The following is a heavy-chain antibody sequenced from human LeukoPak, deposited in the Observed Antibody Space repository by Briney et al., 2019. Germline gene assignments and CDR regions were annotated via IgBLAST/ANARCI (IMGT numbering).Heavy chain of an antibody. Sequence: SETLSLTCTVSGGSISSYYWSWIRQPPGKGREWVGYFYYSGSSNHNPSLKRRVTISADSFKNHFSLKLTSVTAADTAVYYCATAPILRGEGGERDKYGIDVWGQGTTVIVSS. CDR3: ATAPILRGEGGERDKYGIDV. CDR1: GGSISSYY. CDR2: FYYSGSS. J-gene: IGHJ6*02. V-gene: IGHV4-59*12. D-gene: IGHD2-2*02.